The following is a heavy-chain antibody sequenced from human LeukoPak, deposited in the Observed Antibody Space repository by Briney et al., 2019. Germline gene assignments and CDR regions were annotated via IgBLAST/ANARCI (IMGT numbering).Heavy chain of an antibody. CDR1: GYTFTSYA. V-gene: IGHV1-3*03. D-gene: IGHD3-10*01. CDR3: AREKYFRIGRFDRAYLDD. Sequence: ASVKVSCKASGYTFTSYAMHWVRQAPGQRLEWMGWINAGNGNTRYSKAFQDRFTISRDTSASTVYMELRALTSGDVAVCYCAREKYFRIGRFDRAYLDDWGQGTLVAVSS. J-gene: IGHJ4*02. CDR2: INAGNGNT.